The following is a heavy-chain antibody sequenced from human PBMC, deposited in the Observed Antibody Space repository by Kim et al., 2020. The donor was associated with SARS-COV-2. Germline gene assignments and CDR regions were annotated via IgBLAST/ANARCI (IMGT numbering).Heavy chain of an antibody. CDR1: GVAFGSFG. CDR3: ANGPYCSAFNCRSDVLK. Sequence: GGSLRLSCVDSGVAFGSFGMYWVRQAPGKGLEWVAVISNDGIDKKYADSVKGRFTVSRDNSKNTLYLQMDSLRPEDTAVYYCANGPYCSAFNCRSDVLKWGQGTLVIVSS. V-gene: IGHV3-30*18. J-gene: IGHJ4*02. CDR2: ISNDGIDK. D-gene: IGHD2-15*01.